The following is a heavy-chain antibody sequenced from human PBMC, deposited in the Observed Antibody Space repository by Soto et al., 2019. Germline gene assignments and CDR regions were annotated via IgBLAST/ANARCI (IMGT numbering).Heavy chain of an antibody. J-gene: IGHJ4*02. D-gene: IGHD2-2*01. CDR2: ISTYNGDT. CDR3: AREFCTDISCYGVDY. V-gene: IGHV1-18*01. CDR1: GYTLTSYG. Sequence: QVQLVQSATEVEKPGASVKVSCKASGYTLTSYGLSWVRQAPGQGLEWMGWISTYNGDTYYAQSLQDRVTMTTDTSTTTAHMEVRNLRSADTAMYYCAREFCTDISCYGVDYWGQGTLVTVSS.